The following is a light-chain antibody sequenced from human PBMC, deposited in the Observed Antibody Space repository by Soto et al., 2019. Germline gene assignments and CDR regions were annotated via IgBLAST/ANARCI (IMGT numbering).Light chain of an antibody. J-gene: IGKJ3*01. V-gene: IGKV3-11*01. Sequence: EIVLTQSPVTLTLSPGERATLSCRASQSVTNYLAWYQQKPGQAPRLLIHDASNRAAGIPARFSGSGSGTDFTLFISSLEPEDFAVYYCQQRSDWPPTFGPGTKVDIK. CDR1: QSVTNY. CDR3: QQRSDWPPT. CDR2: DAS.